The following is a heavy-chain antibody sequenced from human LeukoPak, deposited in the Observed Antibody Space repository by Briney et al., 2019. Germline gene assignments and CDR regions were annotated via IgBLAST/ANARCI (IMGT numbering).Heavy chain of an antibody. D-gene: IGHD6-13*01. CDR2: ISYDGSNK. J-gene: IGHJ4*02. CDR1: GFTFSSYA. Sequence: GGSLKLSCAASGFTFSSYAMHWVSQAPGKGLEWVAVISYDGSNKYYADSVKGRFTISRDNSKNTLYLQMNSLRAEDTAVYYCASIAAAGNPSGYWGQGTLVTVSS. V-gene: IGHV3-30*04. CDR3: ASIAAAGNPSGY.